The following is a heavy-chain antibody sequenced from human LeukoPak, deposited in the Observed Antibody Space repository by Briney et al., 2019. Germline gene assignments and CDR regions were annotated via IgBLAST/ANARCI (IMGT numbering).Heavy chain of an antibody. Sequence: SGGSLRLSCAASGFTFSNAWMSWVRQAPGKGLEWVGRIKSKTDGGTTDYAAPVKGRFTISRDDSKNTLYLQMNSLKTEDTAVYYCTTDLPSTTITIFGVVIEEAEYFQHWGQGTLVTVSS. D-gene: IGHD3-3*01. CDR3: TTDLPSTTITIFGVVIEEAEYFQH. CDR1: GFTFSNAW. CDR2: IKSKTDGGTT. J-gene: IGHJ1*01. V-gene: IGHV3-15*01.